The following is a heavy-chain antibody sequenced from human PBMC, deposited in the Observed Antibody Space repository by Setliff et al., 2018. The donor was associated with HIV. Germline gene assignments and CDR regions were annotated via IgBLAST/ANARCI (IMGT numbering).Heavy chain of an antibody. V-gene: IGHV1-2*02. CDR1: GYTFTDYY. CDR2: IYPNTGGT. D-gene: IGHD4-17*01. J-gene: IGHJ4*02. Sequence: ASVKVSCKASGYTFTDYYIHWERQAPGRGLEWMGWIYPNTGGTNYAQKFQGRVTMTRDTSISTAYMELSRLRSDDTAVCYCARSTTADWGQGTMVTSPQ. CDR3: ARSTTAD.